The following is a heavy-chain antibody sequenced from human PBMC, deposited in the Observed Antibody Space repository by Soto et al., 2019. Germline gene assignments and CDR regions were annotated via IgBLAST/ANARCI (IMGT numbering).Heavy chain of an antibody. V-gene: IGHV3-74*01. CDR2: INSDGSST. Sequence: GGSLRLSCAASGFTFSNYWMHWVRQAPGKGLVWVSRINSDGSSTTYADSVKGRFTISRDNAKKTLYLQMNSLRVEDTAVYYCARDPGAFSSTWSFYFDCWGQGTLVTVS. D-gene: IGHD6-13*01. CDR3: ARDPGAFSSTWSFYFDC. CDR1: GFTFSNYW. J-gene: IGHJ4*02.